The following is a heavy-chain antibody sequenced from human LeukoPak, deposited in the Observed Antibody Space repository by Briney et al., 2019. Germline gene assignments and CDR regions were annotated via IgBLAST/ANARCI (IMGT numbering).Heavy chain of an antibody. V-gene: IGHV4-31*03. CDR2: IYDSGST. D-gene: IGHD4-17*01. Sequence: SETLSLTCTVSGGSISSGGYYWSWIRQHPGKGLEWIGYIYDSGSTYYNPSLKSRVTISVDTSKNQFSLKLSSVTAADTAVYYCARDLGAPLYGDLLLDYWGQGTLVTVSS. CDR3: ARDLGAPLYGDLLLDY. CDR1: GGSISSGGYY. J-gene: IGHJ4*02.